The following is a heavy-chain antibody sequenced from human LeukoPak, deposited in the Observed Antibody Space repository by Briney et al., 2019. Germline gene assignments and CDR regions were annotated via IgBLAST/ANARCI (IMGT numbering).Heavy chain of an antibody. CDR3: ASSSKGGYSRDAFDI. CDR2: INPNSGGT. Sequence: ASVKVSCKASGGTFSSYAISWVRQAPGQGLEWMGWINPNSGGTNYAQNFQGRVTMTRDTSISTAYMELSRLRSDDTAVYYCASSSKGGYSRDAFDIWGQGTMVTVSS. J-gene: IGHJ3*02. D-gene: IGHD6-13*01. V-gene: IGHV1-2*02. CDR1: GGTFSSYA.